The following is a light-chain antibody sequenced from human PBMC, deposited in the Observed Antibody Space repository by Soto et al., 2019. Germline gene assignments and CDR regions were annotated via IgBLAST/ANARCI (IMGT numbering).Light chain of an antibody. CDR1: SGSISRNF. V-gene: IGLV6-57*02. CDR3: QSYASYNVV. Sequence: NFMLTQPHSVSESPGKTVTISCTGSSGSISRNFVQWYQQRPGRAPTTVIYEDDQRPSGVPDRFSGSIDRSSNSASLTISGLKSEDEADYYCQSYASYNVVFGGGTKLTVL. J-gene: IGLJ2*01. CDR2: EDD.